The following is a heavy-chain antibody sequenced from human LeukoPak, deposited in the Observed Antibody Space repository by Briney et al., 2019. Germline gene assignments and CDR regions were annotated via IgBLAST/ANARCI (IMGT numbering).Heavy chain of an antibody. CDR2: ISSNGGST. V-gene: IGHV3-64*01. CDR1: GFTFSSYA. Sequence: GGSLRLSCAASGFTFSSYAMHWVRQAPGKGLEYVSAISSNGGSTYYANSVKGRFTISRDNSKNTLYLQMGSLRAEDMAVYYCARGRVPQDYYYYMDVWGKGTTVTISS. J-gene: IGHJ6*03. CDR3: ARGRVPQDYYYYMDV.